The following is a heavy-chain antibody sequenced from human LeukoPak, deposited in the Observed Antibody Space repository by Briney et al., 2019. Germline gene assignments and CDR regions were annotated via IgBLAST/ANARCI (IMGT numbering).Heavy chain of an antibody. J-gene: IGHJ4*02. CDR1: VFTSSSYS. V-gene: IGHV3-21*01. Sequence: GGSLRLSCAASVFTSSSYSMNCVRQAPGKGLEWVPSISSSSSYIYYADSVKGRFTISRDNAKNSLYLQINRLRAEDTVVYLCARERDLYESGGTGGYWGQGTLVTVSS. CDR2: ISSSSSYI. D-gene: IGHD2-15*01. CDR3: ARERDLYESGGTGGY.